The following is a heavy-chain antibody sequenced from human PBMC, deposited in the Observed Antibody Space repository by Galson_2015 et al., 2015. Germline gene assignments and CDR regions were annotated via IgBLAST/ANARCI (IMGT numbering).Heavy chain of an antibody. CDR3: ARFSSSGDYFDY. CDR2: IYWDDDM. CDR1: GFSLSTSGVG. V-gene: IGHV2-5*02. J-gene: IGHJ4*02. D-gene: IGHD6-6*01. Sequence: PALVKPTQTLTLTCTFSGFSLSTSGVGVGWIRQPPGKALEWLALIYWDDDMRYSPSLKSRLTITKDTSKNQVVLTMTNMDPVDTATYYCARFSSSGDYFDYWGQGTLVTVSS.